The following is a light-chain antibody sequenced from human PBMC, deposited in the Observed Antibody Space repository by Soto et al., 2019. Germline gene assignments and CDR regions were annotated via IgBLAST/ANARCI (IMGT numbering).Light chain of an antibody. CDR2: GNS. CDR3: QSYDSSLSGSVV. V-gene: IGLV1-40*01. CDR1: SSNIGAGYD. Sequence: QSVLTQPPSVSGAPGQSVTISCTGSSSNIGAGYDVHWSQQLPGTAPKLLIYGNSNRPSGVPDRFSGSKSGTSASLAIPGLQAEDEAEYYCQSYDSSLSGSVVFGGGTKLTVL. J-gene: IGLJ2*01.